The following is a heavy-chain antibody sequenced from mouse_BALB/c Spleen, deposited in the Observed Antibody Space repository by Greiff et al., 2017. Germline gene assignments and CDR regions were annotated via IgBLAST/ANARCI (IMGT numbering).Heavy chain of an antibody. CDR1: GFTFNTYA. CDR3: VRGGLGLFDY. CDR2: IRSKSNNYAT. J-gene: IGHJ2*01. Sequence: DVHLVESGGGLVQPKGSLKLSCAASGFTFNTYAMNWVRQAPGKGLEWVARIRSKSNNYATYYADSVKDRFTISRDDSQSMLYLQMNNLKTEDTAMYYCVRGGLGLFDYWGQGTTLTVSS. D-gene: IGHD4-1*01. V-gene: IGHV10-1*02.